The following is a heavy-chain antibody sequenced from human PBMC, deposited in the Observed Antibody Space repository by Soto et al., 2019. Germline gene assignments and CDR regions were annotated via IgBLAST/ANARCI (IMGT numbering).Heavy chain of an antibody. Sequence: GGSLRLSCAASGFTFSSHAMSWVRQAPGKGLEWVSAISGSGGSTYYADSVKGRFTISRDNSKNTLYLQMNSLRAEDTAVYYCAKDLGYCSGGSCYSNYYYGMDVWGQGTTVTVSS. CDR1: GFTFSSHA. CDR2: ISGSGGST. J-gene: IGHJ6*02. D-gene: IGHD2-15*01. V-gene: IGHV3-23*01. CDR3: AKDLGYCSGGSCYSNYYYGMDV.